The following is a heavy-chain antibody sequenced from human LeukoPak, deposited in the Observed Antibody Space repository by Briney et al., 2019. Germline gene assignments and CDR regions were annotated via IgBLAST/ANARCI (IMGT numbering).Heavy chain of an antibody. D-gene: IGHD6-19*01. CDR1: GFTFSTYA. CDR2: ISGSGSST. Sequence: GGSLRLSCAPSGFTFSTYAMTWVRQAPGRGLEWVSSISGSGSSTYHADSVKGRFTISRDNSKKTLYRQMNSLRAEDTSVYYCGKDRGSGAVAGTRFDYWGKGPLVTVA. J-gene: IGHJ4*02. V-gene: IGHV3-23*01. CDR3: GKDRGSGAVAGTRFDY.